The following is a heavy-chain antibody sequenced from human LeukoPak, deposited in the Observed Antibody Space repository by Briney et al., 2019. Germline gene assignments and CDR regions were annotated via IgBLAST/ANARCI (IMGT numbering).Heavy chain of an antibody. Sequence: SETLSLTCTVSGGSISSGSQYWTWIRQPAGNGLEWVGRMYTSGSTDYNPSLKGRVTISADTSKNQFSLILNSVTAADTAVYYCARESWGLRDWGQGILVTVSS. V-gene: IGHV4-61*02. D-gene: IGHD7-27*01. CDR2: MYTSGST. CDR1: GGSISSGSQY. CDR3: ARESWGLRD. J-gene: IGHJ4*02.